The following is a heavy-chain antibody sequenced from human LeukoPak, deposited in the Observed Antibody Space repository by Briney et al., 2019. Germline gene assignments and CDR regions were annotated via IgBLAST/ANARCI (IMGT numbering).Heavy chain of an antibody. CDR3: TKLAVASADS. V-gene: IGHV3-48*03. D-gene: IGHD6-19*01. CDR1: GFSFSSYE. Sequence: GGALRLSCAASGFSFSSYEMNWVRQAPGKGLEGVSNISPSGSTKYYADSVQGRFTVSRDNAKNSLYLQMNSLRAGDTGVYYCTKLAVASADSWGQGSLVTVSS. J-gene: IGHJ4*02. CDR2: ISPSGSTK.